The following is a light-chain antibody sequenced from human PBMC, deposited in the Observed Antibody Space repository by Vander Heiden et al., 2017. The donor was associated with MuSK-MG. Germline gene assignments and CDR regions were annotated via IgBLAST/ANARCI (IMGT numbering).Light chain of an antibody. CDR3: QQPSNWPPIT. CDR1: QSVSSY. Sequence: EIVLTQSPATLSLSPGERATLSCRASQSVSSYLAWYQQKPGQAPRLLIYDASNRDTGIPARFSGSGYGTDFTLTISSREPEDFAVYYCQQPSNWPPITFGQGTQLEIK. CDR2: DAS. J-gene: IGKJ5*01. V-gene: IGKV3-11*01.